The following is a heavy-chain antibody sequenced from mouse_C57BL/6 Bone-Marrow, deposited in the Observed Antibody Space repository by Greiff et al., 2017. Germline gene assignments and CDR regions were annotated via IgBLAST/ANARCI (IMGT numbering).Heavy chain of an antibody. CDR3: ARFYYSTYYAMDY. D-gene: IGHD2-5*01. CDR1: GFTFSDYG. Sequence: VKLVESGGGLVKPGGSLKLSCAASGFTFSDYGMHWVRQAPEKGLVWVAYISSGSSTIYYADTVKGRFTISRDNAKNTLFLQMTSLRSEDTAMYYCARFYYSTYYAMDYWGQGTSVTVST. J-gene: IGHJ4*01. CDR2: ISSGSSTI. V-gene: IGHV5-17*01.